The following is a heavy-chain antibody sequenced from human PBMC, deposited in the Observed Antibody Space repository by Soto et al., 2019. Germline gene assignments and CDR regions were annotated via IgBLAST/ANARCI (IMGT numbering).Heavy chain of an antibody. D-gene: IGHD2-2*01. V-gene: IGHV3-7*01. CDR3: ARVAKLGYCSSTSCYRSYWFDP. J-gene: IGHJ5*01. Sequence: EVQLVESGGGLVQPGGSLRLSCAASGFTFSSYWMSWVRQAPGKGLEWVANIKQDGSEKYYVDSVKGRFTISRDNAKNSLYLQMNSLRAEDTVVYYCARVAKLGYCSSTSCYRSYWFDPWGKEPWSPSPQ. CDR1: GFTFSSYW. CDR2: IKQDGSEK.